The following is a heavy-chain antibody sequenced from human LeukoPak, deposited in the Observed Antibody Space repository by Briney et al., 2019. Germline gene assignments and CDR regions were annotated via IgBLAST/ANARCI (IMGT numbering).Heavy chain of an antibody. CDR1: GFSVSSNY. J-gene: IGHJ4*02. V-gene: IGHV3-53*01. D-gene: IGHD6-19*01. CDR3: AREFGGCDY. CDR2: LYSGGTT. Sequence: GGSLRLSCAVSGFSVSSNYMTWVRQAPGKGLEWVSVLYSGGTTYYADSVKGRFTISRDNSKNTLFLQMNSLRAEDTAVYYCAREFGGCDYWGQGTLVTVSS.